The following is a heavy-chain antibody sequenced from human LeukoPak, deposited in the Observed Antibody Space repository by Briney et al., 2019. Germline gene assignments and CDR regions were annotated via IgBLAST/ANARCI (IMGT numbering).Heavy chain of an antibody. CDR1: GFTLSDHY. CDR2: SRNEANAYTT. CDR3: ASVNGVYWYFDL. Sequence: GGSLRLSCAASGFTLSDHYIDWVRQAPGKGLEWVGRSRNEANAYTTDYAASVKGRFTISRDDSKNSLYLQMNSLKTEDTAVYYCASVNGVYWYFDLWGRGTLVTVSS. J-gene: IGHJ2*01. D-gene: IGHD3-10*01. V-gene: IGHV3-72*01.